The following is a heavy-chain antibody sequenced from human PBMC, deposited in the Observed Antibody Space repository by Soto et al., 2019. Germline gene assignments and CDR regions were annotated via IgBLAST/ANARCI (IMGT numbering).Heavy chain of an antibody. J-gene: IGHJ3*02. CDR1: GFTFSSYG. Sequence: QVQLVESGGGVVQPGRSLRLSCAASGFTFSSYGMHWVRQAPGKGLEWVAVISYDGSNKYYADSVKGRFTISRDNSKNTLYLQMNSLRAEDTAVYYCAKDQDSDACDIWGQGTMVTVSS. CDR3: AKDQDSDACDI. V-gene: IGHV3-30*18. CDR2: ISYDGSNK.